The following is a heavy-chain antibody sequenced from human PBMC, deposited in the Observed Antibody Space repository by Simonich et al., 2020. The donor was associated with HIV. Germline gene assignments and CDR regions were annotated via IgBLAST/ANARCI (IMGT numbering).Heavy chain of an antibody. V-gene: IGHV4-34*01. CDR3: AREVGYYPPHLEENNAFDF. J-gene: IGHJ3*01. Sequence: QVQLQQWGAGLLKPSETLSLTCAVYGGSFSGYYWSWIRQSPGRGLEWIGEITYSESTNDQPALKSRVTISVDTSKKQFSLKLNSVTVADTAVYYCAREVGYYPPHLEENNAFDFWGQGTLVTVSS. D-gene: IGHD3-10*01. CDR2: ITYSEST. CDR1: GGSFSGYY.